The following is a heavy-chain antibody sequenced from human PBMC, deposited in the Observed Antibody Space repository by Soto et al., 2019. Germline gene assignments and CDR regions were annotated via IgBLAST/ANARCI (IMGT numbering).Heavy chain of an antibody. J-gene: IGHJ4*02. V-gene: IGHV3-30-3*01. CDR1: GFTFSSYA. CDR2: ISYDGSNK. CDR3: ARDGLLGYFDY. Sequence: QVQLVESGGGVVQPGRSLRLSCAASGFTFSSYAMHWVRQAPGKGLEWVAVISYDGSNKYYADSVKGRFTISRDNSKNTLYLQRNSLRAEDTAGYYCARDGLLGYFDYWGQGTLVTVSS. D-gene: IGHD3-16*01.